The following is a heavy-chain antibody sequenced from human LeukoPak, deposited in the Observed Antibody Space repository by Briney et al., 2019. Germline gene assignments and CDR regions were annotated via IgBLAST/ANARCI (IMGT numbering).Heavy chain of an antibody. V-gene: IGHV4-59*08. D-gene: IGHD5-18*01. CDR2: IYYSGST. CDR1: GGSISTYY. J-gene: IGHJ5*02. Sequence: SETLSLTCTVSGGSISTYYWSWIRQPPGKGLEWIGYIYYSGSTSYNPSLKSRVTISVDTSKNQFSLKLSSVTAADTAVYYCARQIQPWFDPWGQGTLVTVSS. CDR3: ARQIQPWFDP.